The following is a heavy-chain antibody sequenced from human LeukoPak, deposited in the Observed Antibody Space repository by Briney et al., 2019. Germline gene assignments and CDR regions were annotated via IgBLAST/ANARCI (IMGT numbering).Heavy chain of an antibody. CDR1: GGSISSGGYY. CDR2: IYYSGST. Sequence: PSQTLSLTCTVSGGSISSGGYYWSWIRQPPGEGLEWIGSIYYSGSTYYNPSLKSRITISVDTSTNQFSLRLSSVTAADTAVYYCARMNNWFDPWGQGTLVTVSS. J-gene: IGHJ5*02. V-gene: IGHV4-39*01. CDR3: ARMNNWFDP.